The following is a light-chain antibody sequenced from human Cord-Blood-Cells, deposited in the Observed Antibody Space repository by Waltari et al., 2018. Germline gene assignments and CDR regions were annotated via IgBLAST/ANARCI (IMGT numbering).Light chain of an antibody. V-gene: IGLV2-14*01. J-gene: IGLJ3*02. Sequence: QSALTQPASVSRSPGQSITIPCTGTSSDVRRSNFVSWYQQHPGKAPKLMIYEVSNRPSGVSNRFSGSKSGNTASLTISGLQAEDEADYYCSSYTSSSTVFGGGTKLTVL. CDR2: EVS. CDR3: SSYTSSSTV. CDR1: SSDVRRSNF.